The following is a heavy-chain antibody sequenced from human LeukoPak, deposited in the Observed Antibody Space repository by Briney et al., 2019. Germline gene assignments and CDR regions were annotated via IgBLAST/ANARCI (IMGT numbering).Heavy chain of an antibody. Sequence: ASVKVSCKASGYTFTGYYMHWVRQAPGQGLEWMGRINPNSGGTNYAQKFQGRVTMTRDTSISTAYMELSRLRSDDTAVYYCARGRAVAGRSPLDLGYWGQGTLVTVSS. CDR2: INPNSGGT. V-gene: IGHV1-2*06. CDR3: ARGRAVAGRSPLDLGY. CDR1: GYTFTGYY. J-gene: IGHJ4*02. D-gene: IGHD6-19*01.